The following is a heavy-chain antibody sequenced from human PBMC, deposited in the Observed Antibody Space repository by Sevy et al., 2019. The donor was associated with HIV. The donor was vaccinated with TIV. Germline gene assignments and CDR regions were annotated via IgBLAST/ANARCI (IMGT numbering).Heavy chain of an antibody. V-gene: IGHV3-20*04. CDR1: EFTFSSYS. CDR3: VRAFSATYSAYFDY. J-gene: IGHJ4*02. CDR2: IYWNGGST. Sequence: LSLTCAASEFTFSSYSMNWVRQVPGKGLEWVSGIYWNGGSTAYADSVKGRFTISRDNAKRSLYLQMNSLRVDDTALDYCVRAFSATYSAYFDYWGQGALVTVSS. D-gene: IGHD1-26*01.